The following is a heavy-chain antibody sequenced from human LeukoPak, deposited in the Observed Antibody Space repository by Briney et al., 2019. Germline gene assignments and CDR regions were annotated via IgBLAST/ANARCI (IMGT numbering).Heavy chain of an antibody. CDR1: GGSISSYY. J-gene: IGHJ5*02. D-gene: IGHD3-22*01. CDR2: IYTSGST. Sequence: SETLSLTCTVSGGSISSYYWSWIRQPAGKGLEWIGRIYTSGSTNYNPSLKSRVTMSVDTSKNQFSLKLSSVTAADTAVYYCARHYGDTYYYDSSGPNWFDPWGQGTLVTVSS. V-gene: IGHV4-4*07. CDR3: ARHYGDTYYYDSSGPNWFDP.